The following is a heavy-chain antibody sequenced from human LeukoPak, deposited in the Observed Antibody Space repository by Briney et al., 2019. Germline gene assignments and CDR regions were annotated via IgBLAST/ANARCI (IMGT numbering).Heavy chain of an antibody. CDR2: INAYNGNT. Sequence: ASVKVSCKASGYTFTSYGISWVRQAPGQGLEWMGWINAYNGNTNYAQKLQGRVTMTTDTSTSTAYMELRSLRSDDTAVYYCARTDCSGGSCPIDYWGQGTLVTVSS. CDR1: GYTFTSYG. D-gene: IGHD2-15*01. V-gene: IGHV1-18*04. CDR3: ARTDCSGGSCPIDY. J-gene: IGHJ4*02.